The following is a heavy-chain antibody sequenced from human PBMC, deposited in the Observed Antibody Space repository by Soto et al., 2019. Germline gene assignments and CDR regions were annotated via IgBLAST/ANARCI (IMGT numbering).Heavy chain of an antibody. J-gene: IGHJ4*02. CDR3: ARGPFHYDILTGYSPLPFDY. Sequence: SETLSLTCTVSGGSISSSSYYWGWIRQPPGKGLEWIGSIYYSGSTYYNPSLKSRVTISVDTSKNQFSLKLSSVTAADTAVYYCARGPFHYDILTGYSPLPFDYWGQGTLVTVSS. CDR1: GGSISSSSYY. D-gene: IGHD3-9*01. V-gene: IGHV4-39*01. CDR2: IYYSGST.